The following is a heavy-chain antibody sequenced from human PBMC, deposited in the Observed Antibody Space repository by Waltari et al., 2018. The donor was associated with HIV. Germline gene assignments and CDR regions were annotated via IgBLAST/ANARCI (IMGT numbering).Heavy chain of an antibody. Sequence: EVQLVTSSGVWVQPGKSLRLSCAASGVTFGDCAMHWVRQAPGKGPEWVSCISWNSNSIFYVDSVKGRFTISRDNAKNSLYLQMHSLRPEDTALYYCAKDRFDSSNYADFWGQGTLVIVSS. V-gene: IGHV3-9*01. D-gene: IGHD3-9*01. CDR3: AKDRFDSSNYADF. CDR2: ISWNSNSI. J-gene: IGHJ4*02. CDR1: GVTFGDCA.